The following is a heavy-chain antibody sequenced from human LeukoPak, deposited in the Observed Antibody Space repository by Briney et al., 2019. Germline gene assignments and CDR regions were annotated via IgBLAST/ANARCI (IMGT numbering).Heavy chain of an antibody. Sequence: SETLSLTCTVSGGSISSTSNYWGWIRQPPGKGLEWIGSIYYSGTTYYNPSLKSRVSISVDTSKNQLSLKLSSVTAAETAVYHCGRHMGKARVYAFDVWGPGTMVTVSS. CDR2: IYYSGTT. CDR1: GGSISSTSNY. D-gene: IGHD1-26*01. V-gene: IGHV4-39*01. J-gene: IGHJ3*01. CDR3: GRHMGKARVYAFDV.